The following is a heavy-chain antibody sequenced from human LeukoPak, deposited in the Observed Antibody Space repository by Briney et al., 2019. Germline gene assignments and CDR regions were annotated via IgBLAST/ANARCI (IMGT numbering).Heavy chain of an antibody. V-gene: IGHV3-23*01. D-gene: IGHD2-21*02. CDR3: AKDLYCGGDCSNYYYGMDV. CDR2: ISGSGGST. Sequence: PGGSLRLSCAASGFTFSSHAMSWVRQAPGKGLEWVSAISGSGGSTYYADSVKGRFTISRDNSKNTLYLQMNSLRAEDTAVYYCAKDLYCGGDCSNYYYGMDVWGQGTTVTVSS. CDR1: GFTFSSHA. J-gene: IGHJ6*02.